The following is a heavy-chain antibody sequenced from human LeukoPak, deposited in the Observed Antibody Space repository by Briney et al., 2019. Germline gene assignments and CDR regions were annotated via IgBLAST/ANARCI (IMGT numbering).Heavy chain of an antibody. CDR3: ARDHYFDY. CDR1: GGSISGYY. J-gene: IGHJ4*02. V-gene: IGHV4-59*01. Sequence: SETLSLTCTVSGGSISGYYWSWIRQPPAKGLEWIGNIYYSGSTNYNPSLKSRVTISVDTSKNQFSLKLSSVTAADTAVYYCARDHYFDYWGQGTLVTVSS. CDR2: IYYSGST.